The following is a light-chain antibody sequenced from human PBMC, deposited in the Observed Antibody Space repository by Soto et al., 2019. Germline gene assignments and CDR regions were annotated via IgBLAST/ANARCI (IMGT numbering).Light chain of an antibody. Sequence: QSVLTQPASVSGSPGQSITISCTGTSSDVGAYNYVSWYQHHPGKAPTLVIYEVSNRPSGVSNRFSGSKSGNTASLTISGLQAEDEADYHCSAYTRSSTVVFGGGTKLTVL. CDR1: SSDVGAYNY. CDR2: EVS. CDR3: SAYTRSSTVV. J-gene: IGLJ2*01. V-gene: IGLV2-14*01.